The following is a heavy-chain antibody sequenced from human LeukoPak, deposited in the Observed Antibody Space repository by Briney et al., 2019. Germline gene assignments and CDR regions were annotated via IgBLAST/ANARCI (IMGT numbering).Heavy chain of an antibody. Sequence: PGGSLRLSCAASGFAFSSYAMSWVRQAPGKGLEWVSTFSGSVDGSTYYADSVKGRFTISRDNSKNTLYLQMNSLRAEDTAVYYCVRGGGSSAYYYSSYWGQGTLVTASS. J-gene: IGHJ4*02. CDR2: FSGSVDGST. V-gene: IGHV3-23*01. CDR3: VRGGGSSAYYYSSY. CDR1: GFAFSSYA. D-gene: IGHD3-22*01.